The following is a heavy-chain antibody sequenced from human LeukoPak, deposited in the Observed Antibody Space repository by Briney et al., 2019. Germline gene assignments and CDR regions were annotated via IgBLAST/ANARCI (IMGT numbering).Heavy chain of an antibody. CDR3: ARGFGRSFAY. CDR2: INHSGST. J-gene: IGHJ4*02. V-gene: IGHV4-34*01. CDR1: GGSFSGYY. Sequence: SETLSLTCAAYGGSFSGYYWSWIRQPPGKGLEWIGEINHSGSTNYNPSLKSRVTISVDASKNQFSLKLSSVTAADTAVYYWARGFGRSFAYWGQGTLVTVSS. D-gene: IGHD1-26*01.